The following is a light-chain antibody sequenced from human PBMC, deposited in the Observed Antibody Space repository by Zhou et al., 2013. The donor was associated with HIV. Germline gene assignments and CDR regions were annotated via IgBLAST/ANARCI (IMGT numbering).Light chain of an antibody. V-gene: IGKV3D-20*02. CDR3: QQRNAWPIT. CDR1: QSVTSNY. Sequence: EIVLTQSPGTLSLSPGDRATLSCRASQSVTSNYLAWYQRKPGQAPRLLIYGASTRATGTPRQVQWQWVVGRDYTLTISSLEPEDFAVYYCQQRNAWPITFGQGTRLEIK. CDR2: GAS. J-gene: IGKJ5*01.